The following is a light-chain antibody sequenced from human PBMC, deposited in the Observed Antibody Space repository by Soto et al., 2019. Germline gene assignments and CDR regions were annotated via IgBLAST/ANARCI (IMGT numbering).Light chain of an antibody. J-gene: IGKJ1*01. CDR3: QQYSTSPWT. Sequence: EIVLTQSPGTLTLSPGERATLSCRASQSVRSNYLAWYQQGPGQAPRLLIFAASSRATGIPDRFSGSGSGTDFTLTIGRLEPEDFALYYCQQYSTSPWTFGQGTKVDIE. CDR2: AAS. CDR1: QSVRSNY. V-gene: IGKV3-20*01.